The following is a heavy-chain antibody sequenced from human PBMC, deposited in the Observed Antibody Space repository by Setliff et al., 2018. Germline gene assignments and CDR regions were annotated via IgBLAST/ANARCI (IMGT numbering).Heavy chain of an antibody. Sequence: SVKVSCKASGGTFSSYAISWVRQAPGQGVEWMGGIIPIFGTANYAQKFQGRVTITTDESTSTAYMELSSLRSEDTAVYYCASGTPHKWLVHDYYYYGMDVWGQGTTVTVSS. CDR1: GGTFSSYA. CDR2: IIPIFGTA. CDR3: ASGTPHKWLVHDYYYYGMDV. D-gene: IGHD6-19*01. J-gene: IGHJ6*02. V-gene: IGHV1-69*05.